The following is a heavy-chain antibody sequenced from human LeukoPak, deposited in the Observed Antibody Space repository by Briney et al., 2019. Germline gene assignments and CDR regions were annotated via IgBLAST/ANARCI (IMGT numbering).Heavy chain of an antibody. J-gene: IGHJ4*02. CDR1: GFTFSSYW. CDR2: INSDGSST. D-gene: IGHD4-17*01. CDR3: AIIYGDDGFDY. V-gene: IGHV3-74*01. Sequence: PGGSLRLSCAASGFTFSSYWMHWVRQAPGKGLVWVSRINSDGSSTSYADSVKGRFTISRDNAKNTLYLQMNSLGAEDTTVYYCAIIYGDDGFDYWGQGTLVTVSS.